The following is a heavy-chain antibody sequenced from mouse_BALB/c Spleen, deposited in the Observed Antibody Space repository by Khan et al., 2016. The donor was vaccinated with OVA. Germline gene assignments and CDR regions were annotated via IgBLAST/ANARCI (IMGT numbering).Heavy chain of an antibody. D-gene: IGHD2-1*01. CDR3: ARDGNPYYYAMDY. V-gene: IGHV14-3*02. CDR2: IDPANGNT. Sequence: VQLQQPGAELVKPGASVKLSCTASGFNIKDNYMHWVKQRPEQGLEWIGRIDPANGNTKYDPKFQGKATITADTSSNTAYLQLSSLTSEETAGYYCARDGNPYYYAMDYWGQGTSVTVSS. J-gene: IGHJ4*01. CDR1: GFNIKDNY.